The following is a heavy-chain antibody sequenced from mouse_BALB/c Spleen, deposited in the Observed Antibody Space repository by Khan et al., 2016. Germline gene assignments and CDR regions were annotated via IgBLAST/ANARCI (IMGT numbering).Heavy chain of an antibody. Sequence: EVKLLESGPGLVKPSQSLSLTCTVTGYSITSDYAWNWIRQFPGNKLEWMGYISYSGSTRYNPSLKSRISITRDTSKNQFFLQLNSVTTEDTATYYCAKSWRGFYTMDYWGQGTSVTVSS. V-gene: IGHV3-2*02. J-gene: IGHJ4*01. CDR1: GYSITSDYA. CDR3: AKSWRGFYTMDY. CDR2: ISYSGST.